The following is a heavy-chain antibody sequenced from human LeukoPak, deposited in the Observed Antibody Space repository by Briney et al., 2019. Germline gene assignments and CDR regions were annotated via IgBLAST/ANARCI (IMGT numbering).Heavy chain of an antibody. CDR2: ISSSSSYI. CDR3: ARDKVAGWYYFDY. V-gene: IGHV3-21*01. D-gene: IGHD6-19*01. Sequence: GGSLRLSCVASGFTFSSYSMNWVRQAPGKGLEWVSSISSSSSYIYYADSVKGRFTISRDNAKNSLYLQMNSLRAEDTAVYYCARDKVAGWYYFDYWGQGTLVTVSS. J-gene: IGHJ4*02. CDR1: GFTFSSYS.